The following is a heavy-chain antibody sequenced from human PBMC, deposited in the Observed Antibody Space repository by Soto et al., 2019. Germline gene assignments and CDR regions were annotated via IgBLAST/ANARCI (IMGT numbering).Heavy chain of an antibody. Sequence: QVQLQESGPGLVKPSQTLSLICSVSGDSITGRGYYWSWIRQHPGKGLEWIGYIYYNSNTYYRPSLRSRGTMSLDTSKNQFPLKLSSVTAADTAVYYCARGPSSLSLRKFFFDFWGQGSLVTVSS. V-gene: IGHV4-31*02. CDR1: GDSITGRGYY. CDR2: IYYNSNT. CDR3: ARGPSSLSLRKFFFDF. J-gene: IGHJ4*02. D-gene: IGHD6-6*01.